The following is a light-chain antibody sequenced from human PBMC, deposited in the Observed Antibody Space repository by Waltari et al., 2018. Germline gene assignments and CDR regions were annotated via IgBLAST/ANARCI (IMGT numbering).Light chain of an antibody. CDR3: QQANGFPLT. CDR1: QGLTRW. J-gene: IGKJ4*01. V-gene: IGKV1D-12*01. Sequence: DIQMTQSPSSVSASVGDRVTITCRASQGLTRWLAWYQQKPGTAPKLLIYGVSTLQSGVPSRFSGSGSGSHFTLTIDSLLPEDYATYYCQQANGFPLTFGGGTKVEIK. CDR2: GVS.